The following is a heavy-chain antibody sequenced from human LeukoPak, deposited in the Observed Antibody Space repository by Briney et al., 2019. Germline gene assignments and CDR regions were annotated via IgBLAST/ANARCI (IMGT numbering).Heavy chain of an antibody. V-gene: IGHV4-34*01. CDR1: GGSFSGYY. J-gene: IGHJ4*02. CDR3: ARSRIGYSSGWTRFDY. Sequence: SETLSLTCAVYGGSFSGYYWSWIRQPPGKGLEWIGEINHSGSTNYNPSLKSRVTISVDTSKNQFSLKLSSVTAADTAVYYCARSRIGYSSGWTRFDYWGQGTLVTVSS. D-gene: IGHD6-19*01. CDR2: INHSGST.